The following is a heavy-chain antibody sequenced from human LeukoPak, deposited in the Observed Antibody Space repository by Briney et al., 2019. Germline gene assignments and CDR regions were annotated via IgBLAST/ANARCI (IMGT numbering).Heavy chain of an antibody. J-gene: IGHJ6*03. V-gene: IGHV1-2*02. CDR3: ARVAGIYYYYYMDV. D-gene: IGHD6-13*01. Sequence: ASVKVSCKASGYTFTGYYMRWVRQAPGQGLEWMGWINPNSGGTNYAQKFQGRVTMTRDTSISTAYMELSRLRSDDTAVYYCARVAGIYYYYYMDVWGKGTTVTISS. CDR2: INPNSGGT. CDR1: GYTFTGYY.